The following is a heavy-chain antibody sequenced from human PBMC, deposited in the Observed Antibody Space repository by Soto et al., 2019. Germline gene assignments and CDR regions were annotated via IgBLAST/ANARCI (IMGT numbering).Heavy chain of an antibody. Sequence: TSETLSLTCTVSGASISGSSHYWGWIRQSPGKGLEWIGGIYYTGSSYDNPSLKGRVTISVDTSKNQFSLKLSSVTAADTAVYYCARPSSGTYRFDYWGQGILVTVSS. CDR1: GASISGSSHY. J-gene: IGHJ4*02. D-gene: IGHD1-26*01. V-gene: IGHV4-39*01. CDR3: ARPSSGTYRFDY. CDR2: IYYTGSS.